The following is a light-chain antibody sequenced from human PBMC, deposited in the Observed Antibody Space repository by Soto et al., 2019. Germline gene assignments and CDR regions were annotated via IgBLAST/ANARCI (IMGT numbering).Light chain of an antibody. CDR2: EVT. CDR1: SSDVGGYNY. V-gene: IGLV2-8*01. CDR3: ASYAGSNNFVV. J-gene: IGLJ2*01. Sequence: QSVLTQPPSASGSPGQSVTISCTGTSSDVGGYNYVSWYQQHPDKAPKLMIYEVTKRPSGVPDRFSGSKSGNTASLTVSGCRAEDDAVYYCASYAGSNNFVVFGGGTKLTVL.